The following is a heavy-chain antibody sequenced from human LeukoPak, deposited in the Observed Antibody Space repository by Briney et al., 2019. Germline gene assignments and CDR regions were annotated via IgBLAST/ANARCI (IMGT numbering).Heavy chain of an antibody. V-gene: IGHV4-38-2*02. CDR1: GYSISSGYY. D-gene: IGHD3-16*01. CDR2: IYHSGST. J-gene: IGHJ6*03. CDR3: ARAKGGYYYYYMDV. Sequence: SETLSLTCTVSGYSISSGYYWGWIRQPPGKGLEWIGSIYHSGSTYYNPSLKSRVTISVDTSKNQFSLKLSSVTAADTAVYYCARAKGGYYYYYMDVWGKGTTVTISS.